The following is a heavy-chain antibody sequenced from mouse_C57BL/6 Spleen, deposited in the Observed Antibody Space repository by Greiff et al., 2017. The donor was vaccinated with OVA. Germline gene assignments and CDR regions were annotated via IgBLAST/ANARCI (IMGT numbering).Heavy chain of an antibody. CDR3: VRGLGAFDY. V-gene: IGHV1-69*01. J-gene: IGHJ2*01. D-gene: IGHD3-3*01. CDR1: GYTFTSYW. CDR2: IDPSDSYT. Sequence: QVQLKQPGAELVMPGASVKLSCKASGYTFTSYWMHWVKQRPGQGLEWIGEIDPSDSYTNYNQKFKGKSTLTVDKSSSTAYMQLSSLTSEDSAVYYCVRGLGAFDYWGQGTTLTVSS.